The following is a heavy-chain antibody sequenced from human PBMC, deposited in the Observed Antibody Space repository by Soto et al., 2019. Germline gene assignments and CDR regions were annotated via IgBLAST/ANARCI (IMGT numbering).Heavy chain of an antibody. CDR2: INHSGST. J-gene: IGHJ4*02. Sequence: QVQLQQWGAGLLKPSETLSLTCAVYGGSFSGFYWSWIRQPPGKGLEWIGEINHSGSTNYNPSLKSRVTISVDTAKNQCPLKLSSVTAADTAVYYCASRGSSWDPTLHSDYWGQGTLVTVSS. D-gene: IGHD6-13*01. CDR1: GGSFSGFY. CDR3: ASRGSSWDPTLHSDY. V-gene: IGHV4-34*01.